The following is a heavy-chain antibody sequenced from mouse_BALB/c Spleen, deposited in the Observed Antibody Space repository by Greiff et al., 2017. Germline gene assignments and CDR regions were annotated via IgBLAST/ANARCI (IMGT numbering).Heavy chain of an antibody. V-gene: IGHV1-18*01. CDR3: ARNPLNYYGSPHWYIDV. D-gene: IGHD1-1*01. J-gene: IGHJ1*01. CDR2: INPNNGGT. CDR1: GYTFTDYN. Sequence: EVQLQQSGPELVKPGASVKIPCKASGYTFTDYNMDWVKQSHGKSLEWIGDINPNNGGTNYNQKFKGKATLTVDKSSSTAYMELRSLTSEDTAVYYCARNPLNYYGSPHWYIDVWGEGTTVTVSS.